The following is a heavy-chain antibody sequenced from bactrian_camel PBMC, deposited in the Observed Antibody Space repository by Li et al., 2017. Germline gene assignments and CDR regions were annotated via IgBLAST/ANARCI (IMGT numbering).Heavy chain of an antibody. Sequence: QVQLVESGGGSVQPGGSLKLSCVVHGNNSARKCLAWFRQAPGKEREPVAGSYQTDGDTSYADSVKGRFTISQDNAKNTVYLQMNSLKPEDTAMYYCAARGPYCYTKLSVRDFTYWGQGTQVTVS. D-gene: IGHD2*01. CDR1: GNNSARKC. V-gene: IGHV3S60*01. J-gene: IGHJ6*01. CDR2: SYQTDGDT. CDR3: AARGPYCYTKLSVRDFTY.